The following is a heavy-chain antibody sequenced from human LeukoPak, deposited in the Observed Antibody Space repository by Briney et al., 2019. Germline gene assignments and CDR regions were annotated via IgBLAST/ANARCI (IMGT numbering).Heavy chain of an antibody. CDR2: IYYGGST. J-gene: IGHJ4*02. CDR1: GGSISSYY. V-gene: IGHV4-59*01. D-gene: IGHD2-15*01. Sequence: SETLSLTCTVSGGSISSYYWSWIRQPPGKGLEWIGYIYYGGSTNYNPSLKSRVTISVDTSKNQFSLKLSSVTAADTAVYYCARDISCSGGSCRDYWGQGTLVTVSS. CDR3: ARDISCSGGSCRDY.